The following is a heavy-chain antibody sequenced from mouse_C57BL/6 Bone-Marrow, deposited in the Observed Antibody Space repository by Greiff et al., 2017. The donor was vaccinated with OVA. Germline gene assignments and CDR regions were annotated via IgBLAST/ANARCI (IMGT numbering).Heavy chain of an antibody. J-gene: IGHJ1*03. CDR1: GYAFSSYW. CDR2: IYPGDGDT. CDR3: AREGTSYLWYFDV. D-gene: IGHD5-5*01. Sequence: QVQLQQSGAELVKPGASVKISCKASGYAFSSYWMNWVKQRPGKGLEWIGQIYPGDGDTNYNGKFKGKATLTADKSYSTAYMQLSSLTSEDSAVYFCAREGTSYLWYFDVWGTGTTVTVAS. V-gene: IGHV1-80*01.